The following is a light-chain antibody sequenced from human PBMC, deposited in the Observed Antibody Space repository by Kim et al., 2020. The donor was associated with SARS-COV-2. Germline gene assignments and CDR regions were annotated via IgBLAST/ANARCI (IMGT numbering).Light chain of an antibody. J-gene: IGKJ2*01. CDR1: QDISNY. CDR2: AAS. V-gene: IGKV1-17*03. Sequence: DIQMTQSPSAMSAAVGDRVTITCRASQDISNYLSWFQQKPGKAPKRLMYAASTLQSGVPSRFSASGSGTEFTLTHSSLQPEDFATYYCIQDKNPPHPFGQGTTVEF. CDR3: IQDKNPPHP.